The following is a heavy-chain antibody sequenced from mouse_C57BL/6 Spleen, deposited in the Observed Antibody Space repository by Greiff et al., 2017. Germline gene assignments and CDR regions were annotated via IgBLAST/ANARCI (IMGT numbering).Heavy chain of an antibody. CDR3: ARETTVVYDY. D-gene: IGHD1-1*01. CDR2: IDPSDSYT. J-gene: IGHJ2*01. V-gene: IGHV1-59*01. Sequence: QVQLQQPGAELVRPGTSVKLSCKASGYTFTSYWMHWVKQRPGQGLEWIGVIDPSDSYTNYNQKFKGKATLTVDTSSSTAYMQLSSLTSEDAAVYCCARETTVVYDYWGQGTTLTVSS. CDR1: GYTFTSYW.